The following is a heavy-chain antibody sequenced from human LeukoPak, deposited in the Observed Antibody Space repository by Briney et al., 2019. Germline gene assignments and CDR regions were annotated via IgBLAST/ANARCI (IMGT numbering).Heavy chain of an antibody. J-gene: IGHJ6*02. V-gene: IGHV1-8*01. Sequence: GASVKVSCKASGYTFTSYDINWVRQATGQGLEWMGWMNPNSGNTGYAQKFQGRVTMTRNTSISTAYMELSSLRSEDTAVYYCARVKVMTIFGVVIPLNYGMTSGAKGPRSPSP. CDR3: ARVKVMTIFGVVIPLNYGMTS. D-gene: IGHD3-3*01. CDR2: MNPNSGNT. CDR1: GYTFTSYD.